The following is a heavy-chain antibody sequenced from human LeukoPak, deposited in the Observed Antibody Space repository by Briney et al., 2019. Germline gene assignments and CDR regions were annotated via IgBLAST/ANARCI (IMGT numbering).Heavy chain of an antibody. V-gene: IGHV1-8*01. D-gene: IGHD2-15*01. CDR3: ARGYCSGGSCYRGIYFDY. J-gene: IGHJ4*02. CDR1: GYTFTSYD. CDR2: MNPNSGNT. Sequence: ASVKVSCKASGYTFTSYDINWVRQATGQGLEWMGWMNPNSGNTGYAQKFQGRVTITADKSTSTAYMELSSLRSEDTAVYYCARGYCSGGSCYRGIYFDYWGQGTLVTVSS.